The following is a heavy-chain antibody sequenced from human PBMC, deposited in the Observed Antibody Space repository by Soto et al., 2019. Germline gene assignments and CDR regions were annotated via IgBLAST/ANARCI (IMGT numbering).Heavy chain of an antibody. CDR1: GGSISSYY. Sequence: TSETLSLTCTVSGGSISSYYWSWILQPPGKGLEWIGYIYYSGSTNYNPSLKSRVTISVDTSKNQFSLKLSSVTAADTAVYYCARHMLVDFWSGYSYYMDVWGKGTTVTVSS. V-gene: IGHV4-59*08. CDR2: IYYSGST. J-gene: IGHJ6*03. CDR3: ARHMLVDFWSGYSYYMDV. D-gene: IGHD3-3*01.